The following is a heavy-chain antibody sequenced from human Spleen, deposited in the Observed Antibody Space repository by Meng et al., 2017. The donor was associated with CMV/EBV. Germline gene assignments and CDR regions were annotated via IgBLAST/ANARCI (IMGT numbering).Heavy chain of an antibody. CDR3: ARLGALGQYCSGGSCADY. D-gene: IGHD2-15*01. V-gene: IGHV3-21*01. Sequence: FTFSSSSMNWVRQAPGKGLEWVSSISSSSSYIYYADSVKGRFTISRDNAKNSLYLQMNSLRAEDTAVYYCARLGALGQYCSGGSCADYWGQGTLVTVSS. CDR2: ISSSSSYI. J-gene: IGHJ4*02. CDR1: FTFSSSS.